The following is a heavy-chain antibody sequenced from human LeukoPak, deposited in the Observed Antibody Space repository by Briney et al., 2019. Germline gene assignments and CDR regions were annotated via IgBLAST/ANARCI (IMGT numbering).Heavy chain of an antibody. CDR1: GLTFSSYP. D-gene: IGHD3-22*01. V-gene: IGHV3-30-3*01. J-gene: IGHJ4*02. Sequence: GGSLRLSCAASGLTFSSYPMHWVRQAPGKGLEWVAVISYDGSEKHYADPVKGRFTISRDNSKNTLYLQMSSLRAEDAAMYYCAREGNSGYYPYWGQGILVTVSS. CDR2: ISYDGSEK. CDR3: AREGNSGYYPY.